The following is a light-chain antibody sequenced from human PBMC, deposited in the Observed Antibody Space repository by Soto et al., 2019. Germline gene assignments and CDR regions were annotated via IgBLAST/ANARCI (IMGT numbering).Light chain of an antibody. CDR3: SSYTSSSTLL. V-gene: IGLV2-14*01. CDR1: SSDVGGYNY. CDR2: EVS. Sequence: QSALTQPASVSGSPGQSITISCTGTSSDVGGYNYVSWYQHHPGKDPKVMIYEVSHRASGVSSRFSGSKSGNTASLTISGLQAEDEADYYFSSYTSSSTLLFGGGTQLTVL. J-gene: IGLJ2*01.